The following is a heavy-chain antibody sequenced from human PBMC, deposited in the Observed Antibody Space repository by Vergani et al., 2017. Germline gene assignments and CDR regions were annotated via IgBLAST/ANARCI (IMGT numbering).Heavy chain of an antibody. Sequence: QVQLVQSGAEVKKPGSSVKVSCKASGGTFSSYAISWVRQAPGQGLEWMGGFDPEDGETIYAQKFQGRVTMTEDTSTDTAYMELISLRSEDTAVYYCATDVLGGSSGDAFDIWGQGTMVTVSS. J-gene: IGHJ3*02. D-gene: IGHD6-19*01. CDR1: GGTFSSYA. V-gene: IGHV1-24*01. CDR3: ATDVLGGSSGDAFDI. CDR2: FDPEDGET.